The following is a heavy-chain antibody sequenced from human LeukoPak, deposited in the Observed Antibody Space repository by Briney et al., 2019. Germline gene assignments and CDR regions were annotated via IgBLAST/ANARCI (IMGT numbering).Heavy chain of an antibody. Sequence: PSETLSLTCAVYGGSFSGYYWSWIRQPPGKGLEWIGEFNHSGSTNYNPSLKSRVTISVDTSKNQFSLKLSSVTAADTAVYYCARGVGRREVVVADEAEGFDYWGQGTLVTVSS. V-gene: IGHV4-34*01. CDR2: FNHSGST. D-gene: IGHD2-15*01. CDR3: ARGVGRREVVVADEAEGFDY. J-gene: IGHJ4*02. CDR1: GGSFSGYY.